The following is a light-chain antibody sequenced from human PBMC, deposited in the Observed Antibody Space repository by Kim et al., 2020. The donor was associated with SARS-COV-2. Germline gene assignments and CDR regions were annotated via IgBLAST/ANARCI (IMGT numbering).Light chain of an antibody. CDR3: QQYYGTPYT. V-gene: IGKV4-1*01. Sequence: RATINCKPSQSVLYSANNRSYLSWYQQRPGQPPKLLIYWASTRESGVPDRFSGSGSGTDFTLTISSLQAEDVAVYYCQQYYGTPYTFGQGTKLEI. CDR1: QSVLYSANNRSY. J-gene: IGKJ2*01. CDR2: WAS.